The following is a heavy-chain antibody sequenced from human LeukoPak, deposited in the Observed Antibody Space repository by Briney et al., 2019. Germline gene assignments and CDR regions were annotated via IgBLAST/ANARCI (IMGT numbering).Heavy chain of an antibody. V-gene: IGHV4-39*01. CDR1: GGSISSSSYY. Sequence: SETLSLTCTVSGGSISSSSYYWGWIRQPPGKGLEWIGSIYYSGSTYYNPSLKSRVTISVDTSKNQFSLKLSSVTAADTAVYCCARRGGLNWFDPWGQGTLVTVSS. D-gene: IGHD1-26*01. J-gene: IGHJ5*02. CDR3: ARRGGLNWFDP. CDR2: IYYSGST.